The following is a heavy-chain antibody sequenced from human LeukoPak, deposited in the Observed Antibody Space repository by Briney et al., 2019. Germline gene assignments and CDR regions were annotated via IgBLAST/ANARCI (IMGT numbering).Heavy chain of an antibody. D-gene: IGHD3-10*01. Sequence: GGSLRLSCAASGFTFNNYAMHWVRQAPGKGLEYGSAISSNGGSTYYANFVKGRFNISRDNFKNSLYLQVGSLRVEDMAVYYCARDLMVRGVTLGYYYGLDVWGQGTTVTVSS. V-gene: IGHV3-64*01. CDR1: GFTFNNYA. J-gene: IGHJ6*02. CDR2: ISSNGGST. CDR3: ARDLMVRGVTLGYYYGLDV.